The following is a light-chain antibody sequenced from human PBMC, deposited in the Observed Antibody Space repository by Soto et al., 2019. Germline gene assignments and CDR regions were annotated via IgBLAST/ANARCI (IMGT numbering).Light chain of an antibody. Sequence: EIVMTQSPATLSVSPGERVTLSCRASQSVSNRLTWYQQKPGQAPRLLIYDASTRATGIPARFSGSGSGTEFTLTVSSLQSEDFAVYYCQQFDDWPRTFGQGTKIEVK. J-gene: IGKJ1*01. CDR3: QQFDDWPRT. CDR1: QSVSNR. CDR2: DAS. V-gene: IGKV3-15*01.